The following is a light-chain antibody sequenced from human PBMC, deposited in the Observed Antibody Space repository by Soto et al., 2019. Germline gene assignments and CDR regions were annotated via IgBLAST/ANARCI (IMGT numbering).Light chain of an antibody. V-gene: IGKV3-20*01. CDR2: DAS. J-gene: IGKJ1*01. CDR1: QTVSSSY. CDR3: QQYGRSPWT. Sequence: EIVLTQSPGTLSLSPGDRATLSCRASQTVSSSYLAWYQQKPGQAPRLLIYDASSRATGIPDRFSGSGSGTDFTLTISRLEPEDFAVYYCQQYGRSPWTFCHGTKVEVK.